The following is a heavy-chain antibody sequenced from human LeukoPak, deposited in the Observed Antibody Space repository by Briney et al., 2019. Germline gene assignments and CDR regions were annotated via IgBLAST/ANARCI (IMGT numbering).Heavy chain of an antibody. D-gene: IGHD1-26*01. V-gene: IGHV3-23*01. CDR3: AKGIYIVGALDY. Sequence: GSLRLSCAASGLTFSSYAMSWVRQAPGKGLEWVSAISGSGGSTYYADSVKGRFTISRDNPKNTLYLRMNSLRAEDTAVYYCAKGIYIVGALDYWGQGTLVIVSS. J-gene: IGHJ4*02. CDR1: GLTFSSYA. CDR2: ISGSGGST.